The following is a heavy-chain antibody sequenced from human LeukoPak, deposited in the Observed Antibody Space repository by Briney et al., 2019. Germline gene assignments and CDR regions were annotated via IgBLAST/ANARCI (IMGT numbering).Heavy chain of an antibody. J-gene: IGHJ6*03. Sequence: PGGSLGLSCAASRFTFNRYSISWVRQAPGKGLQWVSSISSSGGGTHYASSVRGRFTISRDNSKDTVFLEMNGLRVEDTAIYYCAKWDESFYYMDVWGQGTTVTVSS. CDR3: AKWDESFYYMDV. V-gene: IGHV3-23*01. CDR1: RFTFNRYS. D-gene: IGHD1-26*01. CDR2: ISSSGGGT.